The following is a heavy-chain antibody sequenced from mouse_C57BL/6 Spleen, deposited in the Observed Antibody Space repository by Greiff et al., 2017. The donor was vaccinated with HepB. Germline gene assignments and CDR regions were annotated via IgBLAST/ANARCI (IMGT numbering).Heavy chain of an antibody. CDR1: GYTFTSYW. V-gene: IGHV1-55*01. J-gene: IGHJ2*01. CDR2: IYPGSGST. Sequence: QVQLQQPGAELVKPGASVKMSCKASGYTFTSYWITWVKQRPGQGLEWIGDIYPGSGSTNYNEKFKSKATLTVDTSSSTAYMQLSSLTSEDSAVYYCARESSITTVVAKSYFDYWGQGTTLTVSS. CDR3: ARESSITTVVAKSYFDY. D-gene: IGHD1-1*01.